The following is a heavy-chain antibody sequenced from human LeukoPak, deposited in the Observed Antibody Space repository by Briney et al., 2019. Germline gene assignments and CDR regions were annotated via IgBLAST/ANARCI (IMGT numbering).Heavy chain of an antibody. CDR3: ARSTTADLVFDY. V-gene: IGHV3-30*03. J-gene: IGHJ4*02. CDR1: GFTFSSYG. CDR2: ISYDGSNK. Sequence: GGSLRLSCAASGFTFSSYGMHWVRQAPGKGLEWVAFISYDGSNKYYADSVKGRLTISRDNSKNTLYLQMNSLRAEDTAVYYCARSTTADLVFDYWGQGTLVTVSS. D-gene: IGHD2-21*02.